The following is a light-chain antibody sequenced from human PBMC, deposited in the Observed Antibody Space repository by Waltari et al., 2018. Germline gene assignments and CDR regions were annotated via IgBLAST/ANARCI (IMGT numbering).Light chain of an antibody. CDR2: AAS. CDR3: QQYYSKPHT. J-gene: IGKJ2*01. V-gene: IGKV1-NL1*01. CDR1: QGISNS. Sequence: DIQITQSPSSLSASVGDRVTITCRASQGISNSLAWYRQKPGKSPKPLLYAASRLEGGVPSRFSGSGSGMDYTLTISSLQPEDFATYYCQQYYSKPHTFGQGTKLEIK.